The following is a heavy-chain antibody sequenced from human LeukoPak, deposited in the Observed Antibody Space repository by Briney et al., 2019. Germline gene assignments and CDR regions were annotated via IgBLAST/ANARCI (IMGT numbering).Heavy chain of an antibody. Sequence: SETLSLTCAVYGGSFSGYYWSWIRQPPGKGLEWIGEINHIGSTNYNPSLKSRVTISVDTSKNQFSLKLSSVTAADTAVYYCARVGCSGGSCYSGNWFDPWGQGTLVTVSS. V-gene: IGHV4-34*01. CDR3: ARVGCSGGSCYSGNWFDP. D-gene: IGHD2-15*01. CDR1: GGSFSGYY. J-gene: IGHJ5*02. CDR2: INHIGST.